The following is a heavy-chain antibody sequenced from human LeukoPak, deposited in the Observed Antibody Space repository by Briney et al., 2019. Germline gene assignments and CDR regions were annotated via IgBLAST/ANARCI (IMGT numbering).Heavy chain of an antibody. CDR2: IYYSGST. D-gene: IGHD3-3*02. J-gene: IGHJ3*02. Sequence: SETLSLTCAVYGGSFSGYYWSWIRQPPGKGLEWIGYIYYSGSTNYNPSLKSRVTISVDTSKNQFSLKLSSVTAADTAVYYCARVHLILSFDIWGQGTMVTVSS. CDR1: GGSFSGYY. CDR3: ARVHLILSFDI. V-gene: IGHV4-59*01.